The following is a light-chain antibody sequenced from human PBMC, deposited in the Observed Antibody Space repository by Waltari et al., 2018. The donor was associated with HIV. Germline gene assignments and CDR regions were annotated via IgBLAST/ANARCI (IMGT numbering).Light chain of an antibody. J-gene: IGLJ2*01. CDR1: SSDIGNYNL. CDR2: EGI. CDR3: SSYGGSSNWL. Sequence: QSALTQPASASGSPGQSITISCTGTSSDIGNYNLVSWYQQHPGKAPKLIIYEGIKRPSGVSNRISGSKSANTASLTISGLQAEDEADYFCSSYGGSSNWLFGGGTKLTVL. V-gene: IGLV2-23*01.